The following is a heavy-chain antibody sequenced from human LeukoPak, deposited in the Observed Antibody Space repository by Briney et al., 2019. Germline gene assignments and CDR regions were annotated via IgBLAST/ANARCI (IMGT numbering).Heavy chain of an antibody. D-gene: IGHD5-24*01. V-gene: IGHV1-46*01. J-gene: IGHJ2*01. CDR2: INPSGGST. Sequence: ASVKVSCKASGYTFTSYYMHWVRQAPGQGLEWVGIINPSGGSTSYAQKFQGRVTMTRDTSTSTVYMELSSLRSEDTAVYYCARGEEVATIPTLNWYFDLWGRGTLVTVSS. CDR1: GYTFTSYY. CDR3: ARGEEVATIPTLNWYFDL.